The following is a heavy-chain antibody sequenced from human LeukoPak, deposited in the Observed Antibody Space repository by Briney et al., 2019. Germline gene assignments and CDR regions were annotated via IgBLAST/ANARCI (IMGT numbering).Heavy chain of an antibody. V-gene: IGHV4-30-4*08. J-gene: IGHJ5*02. CDR3: AREHIVVVTDAIGYWFDP. CDR1: GASVSSGDYY. D-gene: IGHD2-2*01. CDR2: IYYSGST. Sequence: SQTLSLTCTVSGASVSSGDYYWSWIRQPPGKGLEWIGYIYYSGSTYYNPSLKSRVTTSIDTTKNQFSLKLGAVTAADTAVYYCAREHIVVVTDAIGYWFDPWGQGTLVTVSS.